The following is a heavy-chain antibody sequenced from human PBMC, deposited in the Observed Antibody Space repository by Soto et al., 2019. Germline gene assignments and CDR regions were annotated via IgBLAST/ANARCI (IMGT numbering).Heavy chain of an antibody. Sequence: PXGSLGLACSASGFTFSNAWVSWVSQAPGKGLEWVGRIKSKTDGGTTDYAAPVKGRFTISRDDSKNTLYLQMNSLKTEDTAVYYCNTDTMTTVTKSLFDYWGQGTLVTVYS. CDR2: IKSKTDGGTT. D-gene: IGHD4-17*01. CDR3: NTDTMTTVTKSLFDY. V-gene: IGHV3-15*01. J-gene: IGHJ4*02. CDR1: GFTFSNAW.